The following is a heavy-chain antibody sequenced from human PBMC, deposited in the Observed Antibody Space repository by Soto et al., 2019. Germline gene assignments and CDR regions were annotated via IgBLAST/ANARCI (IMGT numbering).Heavy chain of an antibody. CDR3: ARARGWNIVIIPAASDY. J-gene: IGHJ4*02. Sequence: EVQLVESGGGLVQPGGSLRLSCAASGFTFSTYWMSWVRQAPGKGLEWVANINQDGSEKYYVDSVKGRFTISRDNAKNSLYLQMISLRADDTAVYYCARARGWNIVIIPAASDYWGQGTLVTVSS. CDR2: INQDGSEK. CDR1: GFTFSTYW. D-gene: IGHD2-2*01. V-gene: IGHV3-7*01.